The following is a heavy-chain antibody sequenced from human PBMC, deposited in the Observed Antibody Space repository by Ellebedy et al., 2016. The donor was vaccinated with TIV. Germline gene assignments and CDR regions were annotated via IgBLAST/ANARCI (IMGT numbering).Heavy chain of an antibody. CDR1: GFTFSSYA. J-gene: IGHJ6*02. V-gene: IGHV3-23*01. CDR3: AREDIVVVPAAKTAYGMDV. CDR2: ISGSGGST. D-gene: IGHD2-2*01. Sequence: GGSLRLXXAASGFTFSSYAMSWVRQAPGKGLEWVSGISGSGGSTYYADSVKGRFTISRDNAKNSLYLQMNSLRDEDTAVYYCAREDIVVVPAAKTAYGMDVWGQGTTVTVSS.